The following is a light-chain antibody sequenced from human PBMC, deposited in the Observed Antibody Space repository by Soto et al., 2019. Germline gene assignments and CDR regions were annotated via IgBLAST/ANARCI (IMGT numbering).Light chain of an antibody. CDR1: QSVSSSY. J-gene: IGKJ1*01. V-gene: IGKV3D-20*02. CDR2: DAS. CDR3: QQRSNWLWT. Sequence: EIVMTQSPRTLSVSPGERATLSCRASQSVSSSYLAWYQQKPGQAPRLLIYDASNRATGIPARFSGSGSGTDFTLTISSLEPEDFAVYYCQQRSNWLWTFGQGTKVDIK.